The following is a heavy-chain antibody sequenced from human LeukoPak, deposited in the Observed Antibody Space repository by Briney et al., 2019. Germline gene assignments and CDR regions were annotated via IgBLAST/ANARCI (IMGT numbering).Heavy chain of an antibody. CDR2: ISAYNGNT. CDR1: GYTFTTYA. V-gene: IGHV1-18*01. J-gene: IGHJ4*02. D-gene: IGHD3-16*02. CDR3: ARDRTYYDYVWGSYRPFGFGY. Sequence: ASVKVSCKASGYTFTTYAIHWVRQAPGQGLEWMGWISAYNGNTNYAQKLQGRVTMTTDTSTSTAYMELRSLRSDDTAVYYCARDRTYYDYVWGSYRPFGFGYWGQGTLVTVSS.